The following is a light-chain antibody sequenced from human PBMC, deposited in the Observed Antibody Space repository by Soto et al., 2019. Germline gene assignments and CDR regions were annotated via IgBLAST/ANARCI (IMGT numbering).Light chain of an antibody. J-gene: IGKJ3*01. CDR2: GAS. Sequence: EIAMTQSPATLSVSPGERATLSCRASQSVSSNLAWYHQKPGQAPRLLIYGASTRATGIPARFSGSGSGTEITLTISSLQSEDFAVYYCQQYNNWPPVTFGPGTKVDIK. CDR1: QSVSSN. CDR3: QQYNNWPPVT. V-gene: IGKV3-15*01.